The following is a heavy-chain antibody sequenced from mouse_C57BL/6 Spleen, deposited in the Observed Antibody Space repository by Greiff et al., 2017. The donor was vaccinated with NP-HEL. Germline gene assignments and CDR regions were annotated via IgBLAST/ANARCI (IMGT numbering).Heavy chain of an antibody. CDR2: IDPENGDT. CDR1: GFNIKDDY. Sequence: EVQLQESGAELVRPGASVKLSCTASGFNIKDDYMHWVKQRPEQGLEWIGWIDPENGDTEYASKFQGKATITADPSSNTAYLQLSILTSEDTAVYYCTTDYGNYVDGYWGQGTTLTVSS. V-gene: IGHV14-4*01. D-gene: IGHD2-1*01. J-gene: IGHJ2*01. CDR3: TTDYGNYVDGY.